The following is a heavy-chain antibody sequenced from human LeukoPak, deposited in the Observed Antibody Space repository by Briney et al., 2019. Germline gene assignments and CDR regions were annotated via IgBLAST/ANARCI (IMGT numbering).Heavy chain of an antibody. J-gene: IGHJ4*02. V-gene: IGHV4-39*01. Sequence: PSETLSLTCTVSGGSISSSSYYWGWIRQPPGKGLEWIGSIYYSGSTYNNPSLESRVTISVDTSKNQFSLKLSSVTAADSAVYYCARQLYYYDSSGYFDNWGQGTLVTVSS. CDR2: IYYSGST. CDR1: GGSISSSSYY. D-gene: IGHD3-22*01. CDR3: ARQLYYYDSSGYFDN.